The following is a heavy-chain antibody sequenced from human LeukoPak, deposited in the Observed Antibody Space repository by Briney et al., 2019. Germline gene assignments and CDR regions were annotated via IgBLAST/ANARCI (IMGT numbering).Heavy chain of an antibody. J-gene: IGHJ4*02. D-gene: IGHD1-26*01. CDR2: VHYSVRT. V-gene: IGHV4-39*01. Sequence: SETLSLTCIVSGDSISSTIYYWGWIRQPPGKRLEWVGSVHYSVRTNYNPSPKSRVIISVDTSKNHFSLKLSSVTAADTAVYYCARHVGGSSDFGYWGQGTLVTVSS. CDR3: ARHVGGSSDFGY. CDR1: GDSISSTIYY.